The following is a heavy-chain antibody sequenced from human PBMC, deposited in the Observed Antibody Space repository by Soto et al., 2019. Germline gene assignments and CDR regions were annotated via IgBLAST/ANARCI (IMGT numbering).Heavy chain of an antibody. CDR3: ARGYGYSYGLRYFDY. CDR1: GFTFSSYS. J-gene: IGHJ4*02. D-gene: IGHD5-18*01. Sequence: EVQLVESGGGLVQPGGSLRLSCAASGFTFSSYSMNWVRQAPGKGLEWVSYISSSSSTIYYADSVKGRFTISRDNAKNSLELQMNSLRDEDTAVYYWARGYGYSYGLRYFDYWGQGTLVTVSS. V-gene: IGHV3-48*02. CDR2: ISSSSSTI.